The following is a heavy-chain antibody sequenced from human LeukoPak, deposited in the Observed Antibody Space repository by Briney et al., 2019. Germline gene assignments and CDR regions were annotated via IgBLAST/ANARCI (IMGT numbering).Heavy chain of an antibody. Sequence: GGSLRLSCAASGFTVSSNYMSWVRQAPGKGLEWVSVIYGGGSTYFADSVKGRFTISRDNSKNTLYLQMNSLRAEDTAVYYCARDRSYSSSGWGQGTLVTVSS. V-gene: IGHV3-66*01. D-gene: IGHD6-13*01. CDR1: GFTVSSNY. J-gene: IGHJ4*02. CDR3: ARDRSYSSSG. CDR2: IYGGGST.